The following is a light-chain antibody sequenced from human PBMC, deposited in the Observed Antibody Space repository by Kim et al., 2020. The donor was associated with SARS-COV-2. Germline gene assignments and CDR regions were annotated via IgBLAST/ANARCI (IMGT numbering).Light chain of an antibody. V-gene: IGKV3-20*01. Sequence: LSPRERATPSCRASQTVSSSALAWYQHKPGQAPRLLIYDASSRATGIPDRFSGSGSGTDFTLTISRLEPEDFAVYYCQQYGSSPRTFGQGTKLEI. CDR3: QQYGSSPRT. CDR1: QTVSSSA. CDR2: DAS. J-gene: IGKJ2*01.